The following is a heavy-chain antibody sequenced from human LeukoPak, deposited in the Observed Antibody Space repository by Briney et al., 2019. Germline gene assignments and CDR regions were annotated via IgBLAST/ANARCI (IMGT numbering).Heavy chain of an antibody. D-gene: IGHD6-6*01. J-gene: IGHJ4*02. CDR2: VGGDGRVT. V-gene: IGHV3-23*01. CDR3: ARIYSSSSPHFDY. CDR1: GFTFATYV. Sequence: GGSLRLSCAASGFTFATYVMTWVRQAPGKGLEWVSSVGGDGRVTYYADSVKGRFTISRDNSKNTIFLQMNSLRVEDTAVYYCARIYSSSSPHFDYWGQGTLVTVSS.